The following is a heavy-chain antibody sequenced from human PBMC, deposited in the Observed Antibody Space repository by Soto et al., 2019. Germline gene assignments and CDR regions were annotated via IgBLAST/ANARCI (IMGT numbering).Heavy chain of an antibody. Sequence: GASVKVSCKASGYTFTGYYMHWVRQAPGQGLEWMGWINPNSGGTNYAQKFQGRVTMTRDTSISTAYMELSRLRSDDTAVYYCARDLGGVLRFLEWLFSYGMDVWGQGTTVTVSS. V-gene: IGHV1-2*02. J-gene: IGHJ6*02. CDR2: INPNSGGT. D-gene: IGHD3-3*01. CDR1: GYTFTGYY. CDR3: ARDLGGVLRFLEWLFSYGMDV.